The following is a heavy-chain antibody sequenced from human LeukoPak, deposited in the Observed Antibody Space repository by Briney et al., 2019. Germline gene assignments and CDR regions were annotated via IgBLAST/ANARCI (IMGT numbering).Heavy chain of an antibody. CDR3: ARDGYSYGYHSGAADP. D-gene: IGHD5-18*01. J-gene: IGHJ5*02. CDR2: INTNTGNP. V-gene: IGHV7-4-1*02. CDR1: GYTFTSYA. Sequence: ASVKVSCKASGYTFTSYAMNWVRQAPGQGLEWMGWINTNTGNPTYAQGFTGRFVFSLDTSVSTAYLQISGLKAEDTAVYYCARDGYSYGYHSGAADPWGQGTLVTVSS.